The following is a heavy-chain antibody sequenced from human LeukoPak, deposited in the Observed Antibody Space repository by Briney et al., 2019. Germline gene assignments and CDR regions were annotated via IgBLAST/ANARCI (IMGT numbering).Heavy chain of an antibody. J-gene: IGHJ4*02. V-gene: IGHV4-4*07. D-gene: IGHD3-10*01. Sequence: SETLSLTCTVSGGSISSYYWSWIRQPAGKGLEWIGRIYTSGSTNYNPSLKSRVTMSVDTSKNQFSLKLSSVTAADTAVYYCARGDYCGSGSYYNDFDYWGQGTLVTVSS. CDR2: IYTSGST. CDR3: ARGDYCGSGSYYNDFDY. CDR1: GGSISSYY.